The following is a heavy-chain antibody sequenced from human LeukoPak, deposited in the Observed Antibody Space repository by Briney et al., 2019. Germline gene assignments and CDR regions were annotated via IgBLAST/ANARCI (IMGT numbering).Heavy chain of an antibody. D-gene: IGHD1-26*01. CDR2: IWYDGSNK. CDR3: ARGVSGSYLLDY. V-gene: IGHV3-33*01. Sequence: GRSLRLSCAASGFTFSSYCMHWVRQAPGKGLEWVAVIWYDGSNKYYADSVKGRFTISRDNSKNTLYLQMNSLRAEDTAVYYCARGVSGSYLLDYWGQGTLVTVSS. CDR1: GFTFSSYC. J-gene: IGHJ4*02.